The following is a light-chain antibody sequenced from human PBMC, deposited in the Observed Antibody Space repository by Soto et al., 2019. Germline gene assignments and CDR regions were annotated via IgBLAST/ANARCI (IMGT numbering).Light chain of an antibody. Sequence: DIPLTQSPSFLSASVGDRVTITCRVSQGISSYLAWYQQKPGKAPKLLIYAASTLQSGVPSRFSGSGSGTEFTLTISSLQPEDFATYYCQQLNSYPLTFGPGTKVDIK. V-gene: IGKV1-9*01. CDR3: QQLNSYPLT. CDR1: QGISSY. CDR2: AAS. J-gene: IGKJ3*01.